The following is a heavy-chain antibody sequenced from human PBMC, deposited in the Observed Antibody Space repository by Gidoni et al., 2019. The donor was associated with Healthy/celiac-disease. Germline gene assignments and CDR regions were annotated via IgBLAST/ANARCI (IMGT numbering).Heavy chain of an antibody. D-gene: IGHD2-21*01. CDR3: ARDSHIVVVIAPDAFDI. J-gene: IGHJ3*02. Sequence: EVQLVESGGGLVKPGGSLRLTCAASGFTFSSYSMNWVRQAPGKGLEWVSSISRSSSYIYYADSVKGRFTISRDNAKNSLYLQMNSLRAEDTAVYYCARDSHIVVVIAPDAFDIWGQGTMVTVSS. CDR2: ISRSSSYI. V-gene: IGHV3-21*01. CDR1: GFTFSSYS.